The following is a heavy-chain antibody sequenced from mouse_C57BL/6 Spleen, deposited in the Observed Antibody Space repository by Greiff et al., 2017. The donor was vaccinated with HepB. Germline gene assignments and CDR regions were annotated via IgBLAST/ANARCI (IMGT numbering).Heavy chain of an antibody. Sequence: EAQLVESGGGLVKPGGSLKLSCAASGFTFSDYGMHWVRQAPEKGLEWVAYISSGSSTIYYADTVKGRFTISRDNAKNTLFLQMTSLRSEDTAMYYCARPGSSYAMDYWGQGTSVTVSS. V-gene: IGHV5-17*01. CDR1: GFTFSDYG. J-gene: IGHJ4*01. CDR3: ARPGSSYAMDY. D-gene: IGHD1-1*01. CDR2: ISSGSSTI.